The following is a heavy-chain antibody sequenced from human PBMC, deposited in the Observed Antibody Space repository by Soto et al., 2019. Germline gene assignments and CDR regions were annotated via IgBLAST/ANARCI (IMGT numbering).Heavy chain of an antibody. CDR2: IIPMFGTA. J-gene: IGHJ6*02. Sequence: QVQLVQSGAEVKKPGSSVKVSCKASGGTFSTDSISWVRQAPGQGLEWMGGIIPMFGTANNAQKFQGRVTITADEPTSTAYMELSSLRSEDTAVYFGEGEIDGYYGMDDWGQGTTVTVAS. CDR1: GGTFSTDS. V-gene: IGHV1-69*12. CDR3: EGEIDGYYGMDD.